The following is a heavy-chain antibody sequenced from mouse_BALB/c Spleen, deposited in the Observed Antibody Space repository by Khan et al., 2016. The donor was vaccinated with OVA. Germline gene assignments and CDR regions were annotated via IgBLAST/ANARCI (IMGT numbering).Heavy chain of an antibody. CDR1: GYTFTSYV. Sequence: VQLQQPGPELVKPGASVKMSCKASGYTFTSYVMHWLRQKPGQGLEWIGYIYPYNDDTKYNEKFKGKATLTSDKSSSTAYLELSSLTSEDSADYYCAKNYRYDVYVDYWGQGTTLTVSS. CDR2: IYPYNDDT. D-gene: IGHD2-14*01. J-gene: IGHJ2*01. V-gene: IGHV1S136*01. CDR3: AKNYRYDVYVDY.